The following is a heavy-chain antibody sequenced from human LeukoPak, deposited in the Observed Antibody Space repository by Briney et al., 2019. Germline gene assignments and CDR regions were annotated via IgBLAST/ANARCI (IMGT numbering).Heavy chain of an antibody. D-gene: IGHD3-9*01. CDR1: EFTFSNYW. CDR3: ATTVPGYPDDYFDY. J-gene: IGHJ4*02. V-gene: IGHV3-7*01. CDR2: TNQDGSKN. Sequence: GGSLRLSCAASEFTFSNYWMSWVRQAPGKGLERVAHTNQDGSKNYYVDSLRGRFIISRDNAKNSLYLQMNSLRAEDTAVYYCATTVPGYPDDYFDYWGQGTLVTVSS.